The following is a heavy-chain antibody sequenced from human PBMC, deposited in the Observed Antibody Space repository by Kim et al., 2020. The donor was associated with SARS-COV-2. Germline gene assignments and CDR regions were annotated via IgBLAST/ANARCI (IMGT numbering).Heavy chain of an antibody. Sequence: SETLSLTCTVSGYSISAGSYWGWLRQPPGKALEWIGNFYHGGSPYYNPSLRSQVTISEDSSKNQFSLRLNSVTATDTAVYYCARAREMAFGPWGQGTLVIVSS. CDR2: FYHGGSP. J-gene: IGHJ5*02. CDR3: ARAREMAFGP. CDR1: GYSISAGSY. D-gene: IGHD2-8*01. V-gene: IGHV4-38-2*02.